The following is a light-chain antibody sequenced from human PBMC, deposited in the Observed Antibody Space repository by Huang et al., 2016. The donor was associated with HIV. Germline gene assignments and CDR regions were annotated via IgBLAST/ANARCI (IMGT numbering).Light chain of an antibody. CDR1: QSVSSY. CDR2: DAS. J-gene: IGKJ1*01. V-gene: IGKV3-11*01. Sequence: EIVLTQSPATLSLSPGERATLSCRASQSVSSYLAWYQQKPGQEPRLLIYDASNRATGIPARFSGSGSWTDFTLTISSLEPEDFAVYYGQQRSNWPPMTFGQGTKVEIK. CDR3: QQRSNWPPMT.